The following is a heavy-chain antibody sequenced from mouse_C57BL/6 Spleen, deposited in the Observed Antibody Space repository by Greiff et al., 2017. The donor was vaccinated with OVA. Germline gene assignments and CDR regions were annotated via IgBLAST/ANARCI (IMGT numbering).Heavy chain of an antibody. CDR2: ISSGSSTI. J-gene: IGHJ4*01. CDR3: ARNPYYAMGC. V-gene: IGHV5-17*01. Sequence: EVQVVESGGGLVKPGGSLKLSCAASGFTFSDYGMHWVRQAPEKGLEWVAYISSGSSTIYYADTVKGRFTISRDNAKNTLFLQMTSLRSEDTAMYYCARNPYYAMGCWGQGTSVTVSS. CDR1: GFTFSDYG.